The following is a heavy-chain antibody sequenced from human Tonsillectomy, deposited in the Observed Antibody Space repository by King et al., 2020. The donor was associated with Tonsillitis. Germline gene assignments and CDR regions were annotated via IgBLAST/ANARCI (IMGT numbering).Heavy chain of an antibody. CDR3: TSYDYSTGYYYYYGMDV. CDR1: GFTFSNVW. J-gene: IGHJ6*02. V-gene: IGHV3-15*01. D-gene: IGHD4-11*01. CDR2: IKSKTDGGTT. Sequence: VQLVESGGGLVKPGGSLRLSCAASGFTFSNVWMSWVRQAPGKGLEWVGRIKSKTDGGTTDYAAPVKGRFTISRDDSKNTLYLQMNSLKTEDTAVYYCTSYDYSTGYYYYYGMDVWGQGTTVTVSS.